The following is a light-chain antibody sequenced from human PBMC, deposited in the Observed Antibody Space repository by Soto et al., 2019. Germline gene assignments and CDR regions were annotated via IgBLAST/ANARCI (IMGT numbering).Light chain of an antibody. Sequence: DIQMTQSPSTLSASVGDRVTITCRASQSISSWLAWYQQKPGKAPKLLIYDASSLESGVPSRFGGSGSGTEFTLTISSLQPDDFATYYCQQYNSYADTFGGGTKV. J-gene: IGKJ4*01. CDR1: QSISSW. CDR2: DAS. V-gene: IGKV1-5*01. CDR3: QQYNSYADT.